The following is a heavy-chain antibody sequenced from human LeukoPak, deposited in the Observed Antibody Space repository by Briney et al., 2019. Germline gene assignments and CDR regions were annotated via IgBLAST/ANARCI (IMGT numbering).Heavy chain of an antibody. CDR3: SGRSSFSSIY. V-gene: IGHV3-7*01. CDR2: IRPDGSEK. D-gene: IGHD2-2*01. CDR1: GFTFNIHW. J-gene: IGHJ4*02. Sequence: GGSLRLSCEASGFTFNIHWMNWVRQAPGKGLEWLANIRPDGSEKVYVDSVRGRFTISRDNTKNSVYLQMNNLRSEDSAVYYCSGRSSFSSIYWGQGIRVTVSS.